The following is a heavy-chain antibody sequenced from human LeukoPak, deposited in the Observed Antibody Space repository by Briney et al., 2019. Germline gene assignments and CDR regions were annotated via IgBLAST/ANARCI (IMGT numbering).Heavy chain of an antibody. Sequence: ASVKVSCKASGYTFTSYAMHWVRQAPGQRLEWMGWINAGNGNTKYSQKFQGRVTITRDTSASTAYMELSSLRSEDTAVYYCARGRAYSGYDFDYWGQGTLVTVSS. D-gene: IGHD5-12*01. CDR3: ARGRAYSGYDFDY. CDR1: GYTFTSYA. V-gene: IGHV1-3*01. CDR2: INAGNGNT. J-gene: IGHJ4*02.